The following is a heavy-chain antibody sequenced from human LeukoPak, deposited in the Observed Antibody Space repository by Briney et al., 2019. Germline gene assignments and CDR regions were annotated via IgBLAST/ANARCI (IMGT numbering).Heavy chain of an antibody. V-gene: IGHV4-59*12. CDR2: IYYSGST. J-gene: IGHJ3*02. CDR3: ARENFSLTIAASAFDI. CDR1: GGSISSYY. D-gene: IGHD6-13*01. Sequence: SETLSFTCTVSGGSISSYYWSWIRQPPGKGLEWIGYIYYSGSTNYNPSLKSRVTISVDTSKNQFSLKLSSVTAADTAVYYCARENFSLTIAASAFDIWGQGTMVTVSS.